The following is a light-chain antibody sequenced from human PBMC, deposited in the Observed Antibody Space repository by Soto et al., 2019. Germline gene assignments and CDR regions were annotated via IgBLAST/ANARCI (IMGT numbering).Light chain of an antibody. CDR1: SGHSSYI. J-gene: IGLJ3*02. Sequence: QPVLTQSSSASASLGSSVKLTCTLSSGHSSYIIAWHQQQPGKAPRYLMKLEGSGSYNKGSGVPDRFSGSSSGADRYLTISNLQFEDEADYYCETWDSNTHTVVGGGTKVTVL. V-gene: IGLV4-60*02. CDR2: LEGSGSY. CDR3: ETWDSNTHTV.